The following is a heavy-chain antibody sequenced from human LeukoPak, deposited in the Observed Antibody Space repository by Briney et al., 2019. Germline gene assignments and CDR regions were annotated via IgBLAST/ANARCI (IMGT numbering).Heavy chain of an antibody. V-gene: IGHV1-2*02. D-gene: IGHD1-1*01. Sequence: ASVKVSCKASGYTLSGYYIHWVRQAPGQGLEWMGWINPNSGATHYAQNFQGGVTMTRDTSISTFYMEVSRLRSDDTAVYFCARYNWNDVVSALDYWGQGTLDTVSS. CDR1: GYTLSGYY. CDR3: ARYNWNDVVSALDY. J-gene: IGHJ4*02. CDR2: INPNSGAT.